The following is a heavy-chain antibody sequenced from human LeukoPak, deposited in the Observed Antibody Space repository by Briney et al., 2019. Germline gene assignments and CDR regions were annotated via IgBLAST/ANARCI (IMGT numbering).Heavy chain of an antibody. CDR3: ARPGYSSGWYIY. CDR2: INPGGGST. D-gene: IGHD6-19*01. CDR1: GYTFTSYY. J-gene: IGHJ4*02. V-gene: IGHV1-46*01. Sequence: GASVKVSCKASGYTFTSYYMHWVRQAPGQGLEWMGIINPGGGSTSYSQKFQGRVTMTRDTSTSTVYMELSSLRSEDTAVCYCARPGYSSGWYIYWGQGTLVTVSS.